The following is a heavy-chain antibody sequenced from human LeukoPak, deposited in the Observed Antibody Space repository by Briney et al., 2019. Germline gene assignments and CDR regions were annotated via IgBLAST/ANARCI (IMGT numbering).Heavy chain of an antibody. J-gene: IGHJ5*02. CDR3: ARKYPDHWFDP. V-gene: IGHV4-59*08. D-gene: IGHD6-6*01. CDR2: IFYTGST. CDR1: GGSISSYY. Sequence: KPSETLSLTCTVSGGSISSYYWSWIRQPPGKGLEWIGYIFYTGSTNYSPSLKSRVSISVDTFKNQFSLKLSSVTAADTAVYYCARKYPDHWFDPWGQGTLVTVSS.